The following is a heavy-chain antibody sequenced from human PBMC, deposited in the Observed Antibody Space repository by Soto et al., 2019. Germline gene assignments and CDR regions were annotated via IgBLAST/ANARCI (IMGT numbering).Heavy chain of an antibody. D-gene: IGHD2-2*01. CDR1: GFTFSSYW. J-gene: IGHJ4*02. CDR2: INSDGSST. CDR3: ARDPRLGFCSSTSCYYY. V-gene: IGHV3-74*01. Sequence: GGSLRLSCAASGFTFSSYWMHWVRQAPGKGLVWVSRINSDGSSTSYADSVKGRFTISRDNAKNTLYLQMNSLIAEDTAVYYCARDPRLGFCSSTSCYYYWGQGTLVTVSS.